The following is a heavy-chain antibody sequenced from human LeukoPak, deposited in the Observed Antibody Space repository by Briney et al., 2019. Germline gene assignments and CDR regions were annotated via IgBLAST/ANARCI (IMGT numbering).Heavy chain of an antibody. Sequence: ASVKVSCKASGYTFTSYGISWVRQAPGQGLEWMGWISAYNGNTNYAQKLQGRVTMTKDTSTSTAYMELRSLRSDDTAVYYCARDHILAVVAATHTFDYWGQGTLVTVSS. CDR2: ISAYNGNT. CDR1: GYTFTSYG. D-gene: IGHD2-15*01. J-gene: IGHJ4*02. V-gene: IGHV1-18*01. CDR3: ARDHILAVVAATHTFDY.